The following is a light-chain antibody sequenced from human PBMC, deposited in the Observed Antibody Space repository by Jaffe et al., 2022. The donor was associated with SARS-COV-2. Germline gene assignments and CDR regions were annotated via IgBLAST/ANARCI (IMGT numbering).Light chain of an antibody. CDR3: QQYNTYPPYT. V-gene: IGKV1-5*03. CDR1: QSIVSS. CDR2: KAS. J-gene: IGKJ2*01. Sequence: DIQMTQSPSTLSASVGDRVTITCRASQSIVSSLAWYQQRPGKAPKLLIYKASSLESGVPSRFSGSGSGTEFALTISSLQPDDFATYYCQQYNTYPPYTFGQGTKLEIK.